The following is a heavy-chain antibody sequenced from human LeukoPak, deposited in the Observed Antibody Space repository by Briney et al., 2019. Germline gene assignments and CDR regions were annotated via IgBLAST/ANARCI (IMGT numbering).Heavy chain of an antibody. CDR3: ASPPDLYCSSTSCSLQDY. Sequence: GGSLRLSCAASGFTFSSYWMHWVRQAPGMGLVWVSRINSDGSSTSYADSVKGRFTISRDNAKNTLYLQMNSLRAEDTAVYYCASPPDLYCSSTSCSLQDYWGQGTLVTVSS. CDR1: GFTFSSYW. J-gene: IGHJ4*02. V-gene: IGHV3-74*01. D-gene: IGHD2-2*01. CDR2: INSDGSST.